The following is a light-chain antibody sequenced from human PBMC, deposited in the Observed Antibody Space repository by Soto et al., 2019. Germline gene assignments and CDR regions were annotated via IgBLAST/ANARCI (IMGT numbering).Light chain of an antibody. V-gene: IGKV3-20*01. J-gene: IGKJ3*01. CDR1: QSVSSSS. Sequence: EIVLTQSPGTLSLSPGERATLSCRASQSVSSSSLAWYQHKPGQAPRILIYDTSSRATGIPDRFSGSGSGTDFTLTISRLEPEDFAVYYCQQYGNSPLTFGPGTKVDIK. CDR2: DTS. CDR3: QQYGNSPLT.